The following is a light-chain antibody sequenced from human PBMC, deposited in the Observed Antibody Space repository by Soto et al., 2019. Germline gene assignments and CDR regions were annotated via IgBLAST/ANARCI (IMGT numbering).Light chain of an antibody. V-gene: IGKV3-20*01. CDR2: DAS. Sequence: EIVLTQSPATLSLSPGERATLSSRASQSISTYLAWYQQKPGQAPRLLIYDASNRATGIPARFSGSGSGTDFTLTISRLEPEDFAVYYCQQYGSSLWTFGQGTKVDIK. CDR3: QQYGSSLWT. CDR1: QSISTY. J-gene: IGKJ1*01.